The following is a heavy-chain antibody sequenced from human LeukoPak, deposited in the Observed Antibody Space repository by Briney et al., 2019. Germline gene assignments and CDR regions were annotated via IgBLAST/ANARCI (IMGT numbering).Heavy chain of an antibody. J-gene: IGHJ4*02. D-gene: IGHD3-22*01. Sequence: PLASVKVSCKASGYTFTSYDINWVRQATGQGLEWMGWMNPNSGNTGYAQKFQGRVTMTRNTSISTAYMELSSLRSEDTAVYYCARAVSSYDSSSYYFDYWGQRTLVTVSS. CDR3: ARAVSSYDSSSYYFDY. CDR2: MNPNSGNT. CDR1: GYTFTSYD. V-gene: IGHV1-8*01.